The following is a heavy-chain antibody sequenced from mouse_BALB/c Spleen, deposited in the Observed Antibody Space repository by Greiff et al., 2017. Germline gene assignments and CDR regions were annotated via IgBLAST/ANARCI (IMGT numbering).Heavy chain of an antibody. CDR3: ARGPRQLGDAMDD. CDR1: GYSITSDYA. V-gene: IGHV3-2*02. J-gene: IGHJ4*01. CDR2: ISYSGST. Sequence: EVPLQQSGPGLVKPSQSLSLTCTVTGYSITSDYAWNWIRQFPGNKLEWMGYISYSGSTSYNPSLKSRISITRDTSKNQFCLQLNSVTTEDTATYYCARGPRQLGDAMDDGGKGTSVTVAS. D-gene: IGHD3-2*01.